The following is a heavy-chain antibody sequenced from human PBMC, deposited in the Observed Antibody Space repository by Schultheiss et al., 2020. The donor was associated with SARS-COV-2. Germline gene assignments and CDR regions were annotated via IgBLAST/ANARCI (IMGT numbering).Heavy chain of an antibody. Sequence: GGSLRLSCAASGFTFSSYWMHWVRQAPGKGLEWVSAISGSGGSTYYADSVKGRFTISRDNSKNTLYLQMNSLRAEDTAVYYCAKDKITMVRGVIVLFDYWGQGTLVTVSS. CDR3: AKDKITMVRGVIVLFDY. J-gene: IGHJ4*02. CDR2: ISGSGGST. CDR1: GFTFSSYW. D-gene: IGHD3-10*01. V-gene: IGHV3-23*01.